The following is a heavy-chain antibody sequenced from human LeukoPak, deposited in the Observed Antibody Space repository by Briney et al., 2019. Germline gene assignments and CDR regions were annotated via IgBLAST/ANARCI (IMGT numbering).Heavy chain of an antibody. D-gene: IGHD6-19*01. V-gene: IGHV3-7*01. J-gene: IGHJ4*02. CDR2: IKQDGSEK. Sequence: GGSLRLSCAASGFTFSSYSMNWVRQAPGKGLEWVANIKQDGSEKYYVDSVKGRFTISRDNAKNSLYLQMNSLRAEDTAVYYCARGSASAVAGYYFDYWGQGTLVTVSS. CDR3: ARGSASAVAGYYFDY. CDR1: GFTFSSYS.